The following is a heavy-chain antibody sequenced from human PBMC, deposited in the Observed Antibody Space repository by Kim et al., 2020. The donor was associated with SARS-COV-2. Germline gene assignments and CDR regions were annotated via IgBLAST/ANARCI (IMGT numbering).Heavy chain of an antibody. CDR3: ARYYYDSSGYSLDY. Sequence: SETLSLTCTVSGGSISSYYWSWIRQPPGKGLEWIGYIYYSGSTNYNPSLKSRVTISVDTSKNQFSLKLSSVTAADTAVYYCARYYYDSSGYSLDYWGQGTLVTVSS. V-gene: IGHV4-59*13. CDR2: IYYSGST. D-gene: IGHD3-22*01. CDR1: GGSISSYY. J-gene: IGHJ4*02.